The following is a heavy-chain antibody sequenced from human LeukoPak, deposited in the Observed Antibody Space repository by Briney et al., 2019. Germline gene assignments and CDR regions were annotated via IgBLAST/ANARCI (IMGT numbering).Heavy chain of an antibody. CDR3: AKQYCSGGSCYPMIGAFDI. D-gene: IGHD2-15*01. Sequence: PGGSLRLSCAASGFTFSSYAMSWVRQAPGKGLEWVSAISGSGGSTYYADSVKGRFTISRDNSKNTLYLQMNSLRAEDTAVYYCAKQYCSGGSCYPMIGAFDIWGQGTMVTVSS. J-gene: IGHJ3*02. V-gene: IGHV3-23*01. CDR2: ISGSGGST. CDR1: GFTFSSYA.